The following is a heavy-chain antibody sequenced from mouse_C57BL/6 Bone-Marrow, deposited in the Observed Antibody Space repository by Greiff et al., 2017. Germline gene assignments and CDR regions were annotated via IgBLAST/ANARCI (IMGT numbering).Heavy chain of an antibody. Sequence: ESGGGLVKPGGSLKLSCAASGFTFSSYAMSWVRQTPEKRLEWVATISDGGSYTYYPDNVKGRFAISRDNAKNNLYLQMSHLKSEDTAMYYCARDNYWYFDVWGTGTTVTVSS. J-gene: IGHJ1*03. CDR3: ARDNYWYFDV. V-gene: IGHV5-4*01. CDR1: GFTFSSYA. CDR2: ISDGGSYT.